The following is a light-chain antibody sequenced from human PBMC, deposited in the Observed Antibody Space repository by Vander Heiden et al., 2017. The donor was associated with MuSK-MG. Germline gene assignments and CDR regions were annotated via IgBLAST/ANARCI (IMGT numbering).Light chain of an antibody. V-gene: IGLV1-44*01. CDR3: AAWDDSLNGWV. CDR1: SSYIGSNA. J-gene: IGLJ3*02. CDR2: SST. Sequence: QSVLTQPPSASGTPGQRVTISCSGSSSYIGSNAVNWYQQLPGTAPKLLIYSSTQRPSGVPDRFSASKSGTSVSLAISGLQSDDEADYYCAAWDDSLNGWVIGGGTKLTVL.